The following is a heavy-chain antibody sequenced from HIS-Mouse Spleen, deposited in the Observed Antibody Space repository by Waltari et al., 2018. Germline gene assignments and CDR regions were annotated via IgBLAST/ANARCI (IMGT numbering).Heavy chain of an antibody. CDR2: ISAYNGNT. D-gene: IGHD3-3*02. V-gene: IGHV1-18*01. CDR1: GYTFTSYG. Sequence: QVQLVQSGAEVKKPGASVKVSCKASGYTFTSYGISWVRQAPGQGLEWMGWISAYNGNTNYAQKLQGRVTMTTDTSTSAGYRELRSLRSYGPAVYYCARSFLEWLLYFDYWGQGTLVTVSS. J-gene: IGHJ4*02. CDR3: ARSFLEWLLYFDY.